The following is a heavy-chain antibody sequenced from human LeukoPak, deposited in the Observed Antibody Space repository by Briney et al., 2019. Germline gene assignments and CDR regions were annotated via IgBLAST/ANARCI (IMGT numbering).Heavy chain of an antibody. CDR2: IYPGDSDT. V-gene: IGHV5-51*01. J-gene: IGHJ4*02. CDR3: ARQAFRYCSGGSCYAVRYFDY. D-gene: IGHD2-15*01. Sequence: GESPKISCKGSGYSFTSYWIGWVRQMPGKGLEWMGIIYPGDSDTRYSPSFQGQVTISADKSISTAYLQWSSLKASDTAMYYCARQAFRYCSGGSCYAVRYFDYWGQGTLVTVSS. CDR1: GYSFTSYW.